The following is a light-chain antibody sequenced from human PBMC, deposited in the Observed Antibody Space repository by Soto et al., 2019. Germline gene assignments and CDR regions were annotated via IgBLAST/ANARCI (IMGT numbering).Light chain of an antibody. CDR3: QQYGRSQCT. CDR2: GAS. CDR1: QKITNNF. J-gene: IGKJ2*02. Sequence: EIVLTQSPVTLSLSPGERATLSCRASQKITNNFFACFQQKPGLAPRLLIYGASTRASGIPDRFSGSGSGIDCAFTISRLEPEELAVYYFQQYGRSQCTFGQGTTLQIK. V-gene: IGKV3-20*01.